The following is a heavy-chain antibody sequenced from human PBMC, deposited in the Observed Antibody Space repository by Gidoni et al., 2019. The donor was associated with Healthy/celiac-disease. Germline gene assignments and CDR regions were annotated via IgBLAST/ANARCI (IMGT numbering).Heavy chain of an antibody. CDR2: ISSSSSTI. Sequence: EVQLVESGGGLVQPGGSLRLSCAASGFTFSSYSMNWVRQAPGKGLEWVSYISSSSSTIYYADSVKGRFTISRDNAKNSLYLQMNSLRDEDTAVYYCARDPTGETYYYDSSGYYYDYWGQGTLVTVSS. J-gene: IGHJ4*02. CDR3: ARDPTGETYYYDSSGYYYDY. CDR1: GFTFSSYS. D-gene: IGHD3-22*01. V-gene: IGHV3-48*02.